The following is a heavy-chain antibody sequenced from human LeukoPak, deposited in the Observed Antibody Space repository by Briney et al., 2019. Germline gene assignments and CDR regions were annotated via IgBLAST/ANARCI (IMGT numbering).Heavy chain of an antibody. CDR2: IYYSGST. CDR3: ARAEWELGGGLFDY. J-gene: IGHJ4*02. Sequence: SETLSLTCTVSGGSISSYYWSWIRQPPGKGLEWIGYIYYSGSTNYNPSLKSRVTISVDTSKNQFSLKLSSVTAADTAVYYCARAEWELGGGLFDYWGQGTPVTVSS. V-gene: IGHV4-59*01. CDR1: GGSISSYY. D-gene: IGHD1-26*01.